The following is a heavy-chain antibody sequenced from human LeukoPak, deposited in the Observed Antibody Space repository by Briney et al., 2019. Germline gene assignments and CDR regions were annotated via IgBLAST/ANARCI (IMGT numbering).Heavy chain of an antibody. CDR3: ARDDGITGITSNFDY. CDR2: ISAYNGNT. Sequence: ASVKVSCKASGYTFTNYGISWVLQAPGQGLEWMGWISAYNGNTKYAQKLQGRVTMTIGTSTSTAYMELRSLRSDDTAVYYCARDDGITGITSNFDYWGQGTLVTVSS. D-gene: IGHD1-7*01. V-gene: IGHV1-18*01. CDR1: GYTFTNYG. J-gene: IGHJ4*02.